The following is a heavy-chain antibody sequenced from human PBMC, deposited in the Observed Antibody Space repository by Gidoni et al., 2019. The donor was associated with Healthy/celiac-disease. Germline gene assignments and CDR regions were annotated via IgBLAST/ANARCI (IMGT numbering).Heavy chain of an antibody. CDR2: VIPIFGTA. J-gene: IGHJ6*02. V-gene: IGHV1-69*06. Sequence: QVQLVQSGAEVKKHGSSVKVSCKASGRTFSSSAISWVRQAPGQGLDWMGGVIPIFGTANYAQKFQGRVTITADKSTSTAYMELSSLRSEDTAVYYCARDRVPAAAVRYYYYYYGMDVWGQGTTVTVSS. CDR1: GRTFSSSA. CDR3: ARDRVPAAAVRYYYYYYGMDV. D-gene: IGHD2-2*01.